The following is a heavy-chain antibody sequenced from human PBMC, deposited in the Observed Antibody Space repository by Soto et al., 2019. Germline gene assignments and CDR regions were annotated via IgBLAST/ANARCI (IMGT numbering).Heavy chain of an antibody. CDR3: AKDPFWGADWHFDY. V-gene: IGHV1-18*01. J-gene: IGHJ4*02. CDR2: ISAYNGNT. CDR1: GYTFTSYG. Sequence: GASVKVSCKASGYTFTSYGISWVRQAPGQGLEWMGWISAYNGNTNYAQKLQGRVTITADTSTSTAYMELSSLRSEDTAVYYCAKDPFWGADWHFDYWGQGTLVTVSS. D-gene: IGHD7-27*01.